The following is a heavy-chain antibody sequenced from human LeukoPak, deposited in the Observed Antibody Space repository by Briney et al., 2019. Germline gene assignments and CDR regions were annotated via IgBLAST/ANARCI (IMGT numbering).Heavy chain of an antibody. CDR1: GFTFRSFG. V-gene: IGHV3-33*01. CDR2: IWYDGSQR. CDR3: ARDTGASANY. D-gene: IGHD4/OR15-4a*01. J-gene: IGHJ4*02. Sequence: GMSLRLSCAAPGFTFRSFGMHWVRQAPGKGLEWVAVIWYDGSQRYYADSVTGRFTISRDNSRNTLYLQMNSLRAEDTAVYYCARDTGASANYWGQGTLVIVSS.